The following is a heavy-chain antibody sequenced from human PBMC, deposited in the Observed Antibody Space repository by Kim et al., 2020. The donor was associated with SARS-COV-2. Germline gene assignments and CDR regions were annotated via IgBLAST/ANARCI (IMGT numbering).Heavy chain of an antibody. CDR2: ISYDGSNK. J-gene: IGHJ3*02. CDR3: ARESIAVAGIHHDAFDI. CDR1: GFTFSSYA. D-gene: IGHD6-19*01. Sequence: GGSLRLSCAASGFTFSSYAMHWVRQAPGKGLEWVAVISYDGSNKYYADSVKGRFTISRDNSKNTLYLQINSLRAEDTAVYYCARESIAVAGIHHDAFDIWGQGTMVTVSS. V-gene: IGHV3-30-3*01.